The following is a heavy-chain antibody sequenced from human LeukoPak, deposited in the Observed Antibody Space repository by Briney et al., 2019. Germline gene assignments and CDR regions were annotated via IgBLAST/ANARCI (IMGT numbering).Heavy chain of an antibody. V-gene: IGHV3-11*06. CDR3: ARPQLGELPRPENWFDP. CDR2: ISSSSSYT. J-gene: IGHJ5*02. D-gene: IGHD3-10*01. CDR1: GFTFSDYY. Sequence: GGSLRLSCAASGFTFSDYYMSWIRQAPGKGLEWVSYISSSSSYTNYADSVKGRFIISRDNAKNSLYLQMNSLRAEDTAVYYCARPQLGELPRPENWFDPWGQGTLVTVSS.